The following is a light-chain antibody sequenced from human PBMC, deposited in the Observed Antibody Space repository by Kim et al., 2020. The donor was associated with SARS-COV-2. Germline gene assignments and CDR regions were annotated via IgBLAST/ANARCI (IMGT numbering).Light chain of an antibody. CDR3: QQYNSYSWT. CDR2: KAS. CDR1: KNFSYW. Sequence: ASVGDRVTIACRARKNFSYWLAWYQQKPGKAPKLLIYKASISVSGVPSRFSGSGFGTEFTLAISSLQPADSATYYCQQYNSYSWTFGQGTKVDIK. J-gene: IGKJ1*01. V-gene: IGKV1-5*03.